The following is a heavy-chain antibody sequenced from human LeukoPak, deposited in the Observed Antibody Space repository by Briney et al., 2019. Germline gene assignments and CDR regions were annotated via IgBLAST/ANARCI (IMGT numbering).Heavy chain of an antibody. V-gene: IGHV1-69*01. J-gene: IGHJ4*02. CDR2: IIPIFGTA. D-gene: IGHD3-16*02. Sequence: ASVKVSCKASGGTFSSYAISWVRQAPGQGLEWMGGIIPIFGTANYAQKFQGRVTITADESTSTAYMELSSLRSEDTAVYYCAQTGNVWGSYRLPVYWGQGTLVTVSS. CDR1: GGTFSSYA. CDR3: AQTGNVWGSYRLPVY.